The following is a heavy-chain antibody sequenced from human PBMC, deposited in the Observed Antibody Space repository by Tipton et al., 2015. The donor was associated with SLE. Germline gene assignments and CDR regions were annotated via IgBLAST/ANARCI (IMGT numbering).Heavy chain of an antibody. CDR2: IYYGVNT. J-gene: IGHJ4*02. CDR1: TASISGYY. V-gene: IGHV4-59*01. Sequence: TLSLTCTVSTASISGYYWTWIRQPPGKGLEWIGYIYYGVNTNYNPSLRSRVTLSIDPSRKQFSLELSSVTAADTAMYYCARSDGGYWGQGTLVTVSS. CDR3: ARSDGGY. D-gene: IGHD3-16*01.